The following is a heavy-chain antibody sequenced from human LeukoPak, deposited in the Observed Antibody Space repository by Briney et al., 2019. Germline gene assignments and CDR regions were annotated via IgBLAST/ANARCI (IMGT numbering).Heavy chain of an antibody. D-gene: IGHD3-16*01. CDR3: AKGIYTGYYFDY. Sequence: GGSLRLSCAASGFTVSSNYMSWVSQAPGKGLEWVSIIYSGGSTYHADSVKGGFTISRDNSQNTLYMQMNSLRAEDTAVYYCAKGIYTGYYFDYWGQGTLVTVSS. V-gene: IGHV3-66*02. J-gene: IGHJ4*02. CDR1: GFTVSSNY. CDR2: IYSGGST.